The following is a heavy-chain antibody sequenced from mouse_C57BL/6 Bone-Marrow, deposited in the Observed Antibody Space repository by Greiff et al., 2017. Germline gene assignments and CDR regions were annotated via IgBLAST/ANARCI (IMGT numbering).Heavy chain of an antibody. J-gene: IGHJ2*01. CDR2: ISDGGSYT. V-gene: IGHV5-4*01. Sequence: EVQRVESGGGLVKPGGSLKLSCAASGFTFSSYAMSWVRQTPEKRLEWVATISDGGSYTYYPDNVKGRFTISRDNAKNNLYLQMSHLKSEDTAMYYCARDYHYYGSSYVGYWGQGTTLTVSS. D-gene: IGHD1-1*01. CDR3: ARDYHYYGSSYVGY. CDR1: GFTFSSYA.